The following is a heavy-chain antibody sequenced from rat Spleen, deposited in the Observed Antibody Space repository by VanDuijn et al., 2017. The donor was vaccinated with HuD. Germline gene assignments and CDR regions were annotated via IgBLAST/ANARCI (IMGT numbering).Heavy chain of an antibody. CDR2: ISYDGSST. V-gene: IGHV5-29*01. CDR1: GFTFSNYD. Sequence: EVQLVESGGGLVQPGGSLKLSCAASGFTFSNYDMAWVRQAPTKGLEWVATISYDGSSTYYRDSVKGRFTIARDNSRNTLDLQMDKLRSEDTATYYLVRLYNTSGYWYFDLWGPGTMVTVSS. J-gene: IGHJ1*01. D-gene: IGHD4-1*01. CDR3: VRLYNTSGYWYFDL.